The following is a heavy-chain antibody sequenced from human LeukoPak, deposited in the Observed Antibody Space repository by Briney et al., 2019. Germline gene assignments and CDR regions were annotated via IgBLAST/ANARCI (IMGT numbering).Heavy chain of an antibody. CDR1: GGSISSSSYY. Sequence: SETLSLTCTVSGGSISSSSYYWGWIRQPPGKGLEWIGSIYYSGYTYYNPSLESRVTISVDTSKNQFSLKLSSVTAADTAVYYCARRAMVRGVMSYYYYYMDVWGKGTTVTISS. CDR2: IYYSGYT. D-gene: IGHD3-10*01. V-gene: IGHV4-39*01. J-gene: IGHJ6*03. CDR3: ARRAMVRGVMSYYYYYMDV.